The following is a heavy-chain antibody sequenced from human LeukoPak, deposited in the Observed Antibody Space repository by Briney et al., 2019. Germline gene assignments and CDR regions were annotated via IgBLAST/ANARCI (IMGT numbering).Heavy chain of an antibody. CDR3: ARATAGVVDY. J-gene: IGHJ4*02. CDR1: GFTVSSKY. V-gene: IGHV3-66*01. Sequence: GGSLRLSCAASGFTVSSKYMSWVRQAPGKGLEWLSVIYNSGGTYYADSVKGRFTISRDNSKNTLYLQMNSLRVEDTAVYFCARATAGVVDYWGQGTLVTVSS. CDR2: IYNSGGT. D-gene: IGHD4-17*01.